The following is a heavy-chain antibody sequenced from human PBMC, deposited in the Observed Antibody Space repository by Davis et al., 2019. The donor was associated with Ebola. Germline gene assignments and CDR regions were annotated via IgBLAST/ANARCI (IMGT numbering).Heavy chain of an antibody. CDR2: IYYSGST. V-gene: IGHV4-39*01. D-gene: IGHD1-26*01. CDR1: GGSISSSSYY. J-gene: IGHJ4*02. CDR3: ARTVGATFY. Sequence: GSLRLSCTVSGGSISSSSYYRGWIRQPPGKGLEWIGSIYYSGSTYYNPSLKSRVTISVDTSKNQFSLKLSSVTAADTAVYYCARTVGATFYWGQGTLVTVSS.